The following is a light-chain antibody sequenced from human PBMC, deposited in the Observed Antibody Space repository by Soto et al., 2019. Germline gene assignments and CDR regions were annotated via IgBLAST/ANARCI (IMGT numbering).Light chain of an antibody. Sequence: QSALTQPPSASGSPGQSVTISCTGGSSDVGGYNYVSWYQQRPGKPPKLIFYEVNKRPPGVPDRFSGSKSGNTASLTVSGLQAEDEADYYCTSYADTNNTHVIFGGGTQLTVL. CDR2: EVN. CDR3: TSYADTNNTHVI. V-gene: IGLV2-8*01. J-gene: IGLJ2*01. CDR1: SSDVGGYNY.